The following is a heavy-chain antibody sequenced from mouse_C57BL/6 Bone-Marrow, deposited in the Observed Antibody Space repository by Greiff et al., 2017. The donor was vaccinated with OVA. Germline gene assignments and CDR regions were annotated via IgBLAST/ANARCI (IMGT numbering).Heavy chain of an antibody. J-gene: IGHJ3*01. Sequence: EVKLVESGGGLVKPGGSLKLSCAASGFTFSSYTMSWVRQTPEKRLEWVATISGGGGNTYYPDSVKGRFTISRDNAKNTLYLQMSSLRSEDTALYYCARRGNYSGSSPPWFAYWGQGTLVTVSA. CDR3: ARRGNYSGSSPPWFAY. CDR1: GFTFSSYT. D-gene: IGHD1-1*01. V-gene: IGHV5-9*01. CDR2: ISGGGGNT.